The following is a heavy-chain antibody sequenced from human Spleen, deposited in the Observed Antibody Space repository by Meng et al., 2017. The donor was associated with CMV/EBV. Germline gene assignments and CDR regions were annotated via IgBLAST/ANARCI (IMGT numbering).Heavy chain of an antibody. D-gene: IGHD3-22*01. CDR3: ARYVFDSSSLYSNWFDP. CDR1: GGSISSGTYY. V-gene: IGHV4-31*03. CDR2: IHYSGST. J-gene: IGHJ5*02. Sequence: QVQLQESGPGLVKPSQTLSLTCTVSGGSISSGTYYWGWIRQLPGKGLEWIAYIHYSGSTYYSPSLKSRVTISVATSRNQLSLKLSSMTAADTAVYYCARYVFDSSSLYSNWFDPWGQGTLVTVSS.